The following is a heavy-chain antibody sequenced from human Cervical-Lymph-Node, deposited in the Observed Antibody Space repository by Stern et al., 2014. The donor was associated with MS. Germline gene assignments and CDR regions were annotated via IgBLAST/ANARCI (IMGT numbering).Heavy chain of an antibody. D-gene: IGHD6-19*01. CDR3: AGVPGIAVAGTPSFDY. J-gene: IGHJ4*02. CDR1: GFTFTSSA. CDR2: IVVGSGNT. Sequence: QLVESGPEVKKPGTSGKGSCKASGFTFTSSAVQWVRQARGHRLEWIGWIVVGSGNTNYAQKFQERVTITRDMSTSTAYMELSSLRSEDTAVYYCAGVPGIAVAGTPSFDYWGQGTLVTVSS. V-gene: IGHV1-58*01.